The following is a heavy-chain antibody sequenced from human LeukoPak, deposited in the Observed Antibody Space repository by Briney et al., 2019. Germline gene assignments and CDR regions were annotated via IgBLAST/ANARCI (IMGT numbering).Heavy chain of an antibody. Sequence: SETLSLTCTVSGGSISSYYWSWIRQPPGKGLEWIGYIYYSGSTNYNPSLKSRVTISVDTSKNQFSLKLSSVTAADTAVYYCARGERGYSSHAFAIWGQGTMVAVSS. CDR1: GGSISSYY. V-gene: IGHV4-59*01. D-gene: IGHD5-18*01. CDR3: ARGERGYSSHAFAI. CDR2: IYYSGST. J-gene: IGHJ3*02.